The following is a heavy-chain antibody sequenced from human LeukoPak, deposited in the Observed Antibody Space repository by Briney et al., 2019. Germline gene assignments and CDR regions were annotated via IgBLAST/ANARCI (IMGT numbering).Heavy chain of an antibody. CDR3: ARLQRGYSGYDLLY. Sequence: FPGDSDTRYSPSFQGQVTISADKSISTAYLQWSSLKASDTAMYYCARLQRGYSGYDLLYWGQGTLVTVSS. D-gene: IGHD5-12*01. V-gene: IGHV5-51*01. J-gene: IGHJ4*02. CDR2: FPGDSDT.